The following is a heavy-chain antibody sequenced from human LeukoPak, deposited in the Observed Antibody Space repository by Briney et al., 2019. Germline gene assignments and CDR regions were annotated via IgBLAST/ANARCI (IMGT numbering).Heavy chain of an antibody. CDR2: INPNSGGT. V-gene: IGHV1-2*02. CDR1: GYTFTGYY. Sequence: GAAVKVSCKASGYTFTGYYMHWGRQAPGQGLEWMGGINPNSGGTNYAQKFQGRVTMTRATSISTAYMEMSRLRSDDTAVYYCARGLRGWHAFDIWGQGTMVTVSS. CDR3: ARGLRGWHAFDI. D-gene: IGHD3-16*01. J-gene: IGHJ3*02.